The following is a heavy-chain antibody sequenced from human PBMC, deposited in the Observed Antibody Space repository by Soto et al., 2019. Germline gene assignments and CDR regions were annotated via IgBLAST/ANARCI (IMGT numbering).Heavy chain of an antibody. Sequence: EVQLVESGGVSVQPGGSLRLSCAASGFTLSSYWMHWVRQAPGKGLVWVSRSQSDGSSTNYADSVKGRFTISRDNAKNSLYMQMDSLGVEDTAVYYCAREKAVAGTTFDYWGQGTLVTVSS. D-gene: IGHD6-19*01. V-gene: IGHV3-74*01. CDR1: GFTLSSYW. J-gene: IGHJ4*02. CDR3: AREKAVAGTTFDY. CDR2: SQSDGSST.